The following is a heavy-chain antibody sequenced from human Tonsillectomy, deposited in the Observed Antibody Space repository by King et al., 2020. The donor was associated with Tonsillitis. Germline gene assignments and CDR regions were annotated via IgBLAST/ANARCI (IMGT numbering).Heavy chain of an antibody. D-gene: IGHD1-14*01. CDR2: FLCKTDGGTI. V-gene: IGHV3-15*01. Sequence: VQLVESGGGLVKPGGSFGLPLAALGFLLGNPWMAGAGRPPGRGWGGVGGFLCKTDGGTIDYVAPGKGRFTIQRDDSRKPLYLQMNSRKTEDTAVYYGTTTGKQWGQGTLVTVSS. CDR1: GFLLGNPW. J-gene: IGHJ4*02. CDR3: TTTGKQ.